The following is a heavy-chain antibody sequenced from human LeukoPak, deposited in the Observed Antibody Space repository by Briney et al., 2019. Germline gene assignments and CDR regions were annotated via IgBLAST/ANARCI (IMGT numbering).Heavy chain of an antibody. J-gene: IGHJ4*02. CDR1: GGSISSDSDTYY. D-gene: IGHD3-22*01. CDR2: IYYSGST. V-gene: IGHV4-61*01. Sequence: SETLSLTCTVSGGSISSDSDTYYWGWIRQPPGKGLEWIGYIYYSGSTNYNPSLKSRVTISVDTSKNQFSLKLSSVTAADTAVYYCARHDSSGYFDYWGQGTLVTVSS. CDR3: ARHDSSGYFDY.